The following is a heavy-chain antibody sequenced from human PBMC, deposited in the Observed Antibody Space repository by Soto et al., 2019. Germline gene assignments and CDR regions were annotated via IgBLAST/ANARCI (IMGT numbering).Heavy chain of an antibody. Sequence: QVQLVQSGAEVKKPGASVKVSCKASGYTFTSYGISWVRQAHGQGLEWMGWISAYTGNTNYAQKRHGTVTMTTATPTSTAYMELRSLRSDDTDVYYGARDDSVYDQPRLVYYGMDVWGQGTTVTVSS. V-gene: IGHV1-18*04. CDR2: ISAYTGNT. CDR3: ARDDSVYDQPRLVYYGMDV. D-gene: IGHD5-12*01. CDR1: GYTFTSYG. J-gene: IGHJ6*02.